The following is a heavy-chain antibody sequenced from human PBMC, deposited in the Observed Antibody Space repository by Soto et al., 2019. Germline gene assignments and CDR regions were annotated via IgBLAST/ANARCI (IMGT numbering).Heavy chain of an antibody. CDR3: ARHMAPDYYGSGSYYTGKRVYYYYMDV. D-gene: IGHD3-10*01. V-gene: IGHV5-51*01. J-gene: IGHJ6*03. Sequence: GEALKISGEGSGYSFTSYWICRVGQMHGKGLEWMGIIYPGDSDTRYSPSCQGQVTISADKSISTAYLQWSSLKASDTAMYYCARHMAPDYYGSGSYYTGKRVYYYYMDVWGKGTTVTVSS. CDR1: GYSFTSYW. CDR2: IYPGDSDT.